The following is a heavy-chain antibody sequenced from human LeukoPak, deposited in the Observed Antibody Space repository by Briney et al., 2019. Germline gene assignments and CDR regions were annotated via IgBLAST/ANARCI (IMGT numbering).Heavy chain of an antibody. V-gene: IGHV4-38-2*02. J-gene: IGHJ3*02. CDR3: ARHLDSSGYDAFDI. Sequence: SETLSLTCTVSGYSISSGYYWGWIRQPPGKGLEWIGSIYHSGSTYYNPSLKSRVTISVDTSKNQFSLKLSSVTAADTAVYYCARHLDSSGYDAFDIWGQGTMVTVSS. D-gene: IGHD3-22*01. CDR2: IYHSGST. CDR1: GYSISSGYY.